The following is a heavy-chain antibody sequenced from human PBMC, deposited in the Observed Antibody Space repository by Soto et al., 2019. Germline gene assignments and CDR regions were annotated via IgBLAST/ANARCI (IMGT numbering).Heavy chain of an antibody. CDR3: TSRTGVRGIMSTWFDP. D-gene: IGHD3-10*01. CDR2: IYHNGRT. V-gene: IGHV4-4*02. Sequence: QVQLQESGPGLVKPSGTLSLNCTVSGDSLTSGHWWSWVRQPPGKGLEWLGEIYHNGRTHYKEPLKSRVTISIDRSKNTFSLNLNSVTAADTALYYCTSRTGVRGIMSTWFDPWGQGILVIVAA. CDR1: GDSLTSGHW. J-gene: IGHJ5*02.